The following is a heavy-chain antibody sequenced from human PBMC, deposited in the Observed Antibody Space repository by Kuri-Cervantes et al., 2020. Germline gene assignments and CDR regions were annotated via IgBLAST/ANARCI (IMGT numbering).Heavy chain of an antibody. J-gene: IGHJ6*02. D-gene: IGHD1-1*01. CDR1: AGTFDDYA. CDR2: ISSSSSYI. V-gene: IGHV3-21*01. CDR3: ARDWDRTTLYYYYGMDV. Sequence: ESLKISCAASAGTFDDYAMHWVREAPGKGLEWVSSISSSSSYIYYADSVKGRFTISRDNAKNSLYLQMNSQRAEDTAVYYCARDWDRTTLYYYYGMDVWGHGTTVTVSS.